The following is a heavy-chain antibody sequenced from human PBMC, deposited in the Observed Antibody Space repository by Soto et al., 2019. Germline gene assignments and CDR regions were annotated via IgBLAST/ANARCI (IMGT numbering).Heavy chain of an antibody. J-gene: IGHJ3*02. CDR2: IGSSGKNL. V-gene: IGHV3-48*01. Sequence: PGGSLRLSCAASGFTFNTYSMNWVRQAPGKGLEWVSYIGSSGKNLQYADSVRGRFTISRDNAEKSIYQQKNRLRAEVTAVYYCARDSHYAFDIWGQGTMVTVSS. CDR1: GFTFNTYS. CDR3: ARDSHYAFDI.